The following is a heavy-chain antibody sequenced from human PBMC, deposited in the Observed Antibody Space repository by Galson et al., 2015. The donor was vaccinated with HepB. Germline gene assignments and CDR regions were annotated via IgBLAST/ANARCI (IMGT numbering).Heavy chain of an antibody. J-gene: IGHJ3*02. V-gene: IGHV3-7*01. CDR1: GFTFSTYW. CDR2: IKQDGSEK. D-gene: IGHD4-23*01. CDR3: AREGAVVTPKFPALDI. Sequence: SLRLSCAASGFTFSTYWMSWVRQAPGKGLEWVANIKQDGSEKYYVDSVKGRFTISRDNAKNSLYLQMSSLRAEDTAVYYCAREGAVVTPKFPALDIWGQGTMVTVSS.